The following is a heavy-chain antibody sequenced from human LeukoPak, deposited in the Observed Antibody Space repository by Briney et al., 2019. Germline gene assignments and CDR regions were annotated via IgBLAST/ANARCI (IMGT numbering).Heavy chain of an antibody. D-gene: IGHD2-2*01. Sequence: SVKVSCKASGYTFTGYYMHWVRHAPGQGLEWMGWINPNSGGTNYAQKFQARVTMTRHTAISTAYMELSRLRCDDTAVYYCARVSNIVVVPAFDYWGQGTLVTVSS. V-gene: IGHV1-2*02. J-gene: IGHJ4*02. CDR2: INPNSGGT. CDR1: GYTFTGYY. CDR3: ARVSNIVVVPAFDY.